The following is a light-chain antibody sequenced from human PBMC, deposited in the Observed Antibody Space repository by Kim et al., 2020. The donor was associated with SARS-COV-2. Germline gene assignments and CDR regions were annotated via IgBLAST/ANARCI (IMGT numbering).Light chain of an antibody. CDR2: GKN. CDR1: SSNSGAGYD. Sequence: VTISCTGSSSNSGAGYDVHWYQQLPGTAPKLLSYGKNNRPSGVPDRFSGSKSGTSASLAITGLQAEDEADYYCQSYDSSLSGSRVFGGGTKLTVL. V-gene: IGLV1-40*01. J-gene: IGLJ2*01. CDR3: QSYDSSLSGSRV.